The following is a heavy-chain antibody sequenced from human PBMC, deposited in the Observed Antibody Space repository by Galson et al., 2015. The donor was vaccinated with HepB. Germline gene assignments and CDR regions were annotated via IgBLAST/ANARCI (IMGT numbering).Heavy chain of an antibody. J-gene: IGHJ6*03. Sequence: SVKVSCKASGYTFTSYAMNWVRQAPGQGLEWMGWINTNTGNPTYAQGFTGRFVFSLDTSVSTAYLQISSLKAEDTAVYYCARDGNVLRFLEWLSYYYYYMDVWGKGTTVTVSS. D-gene: IGHD3-3*01. CDR1: GYTFTSYA. V-gene: IGHV7-4-1*02. CDR2: INTNTGNP. CDR3: ARDGNVLRFLEWLSYYYYYMDV.